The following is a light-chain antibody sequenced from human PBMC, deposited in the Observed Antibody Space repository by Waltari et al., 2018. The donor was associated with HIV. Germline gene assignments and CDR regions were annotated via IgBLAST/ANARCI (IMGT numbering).Light chain of an antibody. CDR3: CSYAGSSTVI. J-gene: IGLJ2*01. Sequence: QSALTQPAPVSGSPGQSITISCTGTSSAVGGYNYVSWYQQPPGKAPNLLIYDVTKRPSGVSNRLSGSKSGNTASLTISGLQAEDEAAYYCCSYAGSSTVIFGGGTKLTVL. CDR2: DVT. V-gene: IGLV2-23*02. CDR1: SSAVGGYNY.